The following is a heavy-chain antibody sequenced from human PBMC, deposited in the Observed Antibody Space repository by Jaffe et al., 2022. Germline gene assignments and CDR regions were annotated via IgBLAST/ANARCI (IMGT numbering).Heavy chain of an antibody. V-gene: IGHV4-61*02. J-gene: IGHJ4*02. CDR2: IYTSGST. Sequence: QVQLQESGPGLVKPSQTLSLTCTVSGGSISSGSYYWSWIRQPAGKGLEWIGRIYTSGSTNYNPSLKSRVTISVDTSKNQFSLKLSSVTAADTAVYYCARSYYDSLFDYWGQGTLVTVSS. CDR1: GGSISSGSYY. CDR3: ARSYYDSLFDY. D-gene: IGHD3-22*01.